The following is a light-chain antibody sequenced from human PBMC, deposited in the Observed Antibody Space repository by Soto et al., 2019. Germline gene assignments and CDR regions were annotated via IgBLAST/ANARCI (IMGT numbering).Light chain of an antibody. CDR3: QQYNSWPPDRT. V-gene: IGKV3-15*01. CDR1: QSVSSN. CDR2: GAS. Sequence: EIVMTQSTATLSVSPGERATLSCRASQSVSSNLAWYQQKPGQAPRLLIYGASTRATGIPARFSGSGSGTEFTLTISSLQSEDFAIYFCQQYNSWPPDRTFGQGTKVEIK. J-gene: IGKJ1*01.